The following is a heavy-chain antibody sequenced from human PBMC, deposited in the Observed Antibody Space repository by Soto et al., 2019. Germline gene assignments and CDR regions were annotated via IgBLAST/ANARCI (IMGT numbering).Heavy chain of an antibody. Sequence: ASVKVSCKASGYTFTSYYMHWVRQAPGQGLEWMGWISAYNGNTNYAQKLQGRVTMTTDTSTSTAYMELRSLRSDDAAVYYCARVGYFDWCLDYWGQGTLVTVSS. CDR2: ISAYNGNT. V-gene: IGHV1-18*04. D-gene: IGHD3-9*01. CDR3: ARVGYFDWCLDY. J-gene: IGHJ4*02. CDR1: GYTFTSYY.